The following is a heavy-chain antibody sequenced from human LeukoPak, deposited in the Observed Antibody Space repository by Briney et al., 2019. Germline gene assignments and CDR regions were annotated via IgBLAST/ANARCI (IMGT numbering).Heavy chain of an antibody. CDR2: INPNSGGT. Sequence: GASVKVSCKASGYTFAGYYMHWVRQAPGQGLEWMGWINPNSGGTNYAQKSQGRVTMTRDTSISTAYMELSRLRSDDTAVYYCASGPHYYYYYMDVWGKGTTVTVSS. V-gene: IGHV1-2*02. J-gene: IGHJ6*03. CDR3: ASGPHYYYYYMDV. CDR1: GYTFAGYY.